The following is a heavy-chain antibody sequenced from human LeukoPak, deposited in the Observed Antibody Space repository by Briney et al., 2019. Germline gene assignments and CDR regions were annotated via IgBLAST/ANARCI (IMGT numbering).Heavy chain of an antibody. D-gene: IGHD1-26*01. Sequence: PSETLSLTCAVYGGSFSGYYWSWIRQPPGKGLEWIGEINHSGSTNYNPSLKSRVTISVDTSKNQFSLKLSSVTAADTAVYYCARIIGGGLSPNWAQGTRVTVPS. CDR1: GGSFSGYY. V-gene: IGHV4-34*01. CDR2: INHSGST. J-gene: IGHJ4*02. CDR3: ARIIGGGLSPN.